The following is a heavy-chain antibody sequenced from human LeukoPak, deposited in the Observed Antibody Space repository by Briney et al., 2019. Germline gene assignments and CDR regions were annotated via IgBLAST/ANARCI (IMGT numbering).Heavy chain of an antibody. J-gene: IGHJ1*01. V-gene: IGHV1-69*05. CDR3: ATYITGTTKYFQH. CDR2: IIPMFGTV. D-gene: IGHD1-7*01. CDR1: GGTFSNYA. Sequence: SVKVSCKASGGTFSNYAISWVRQAPGQGLEWMGGIIPMFGTVNYAQKFQGGVTITTDESTSTAYMELSNLRSEDTALYYCATYITGTTKYFQHWGQGTLVTVSS.